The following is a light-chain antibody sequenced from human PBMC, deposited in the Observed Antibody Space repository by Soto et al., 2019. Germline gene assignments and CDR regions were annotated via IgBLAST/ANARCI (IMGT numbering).Light chain of an antibody. CDR2: KAS. V-gene: IGKV1-5*03. J-gene: IGKJ5*01. Sequence: DIKMTQSPSTLSASVGDRVTITCRASQSISSWLAWYQQKPGKAPKLLIYKASNLESGVPSRFSGSGSGTDFTLTISSLEPEDFAVYYCQQRSNWPPITFGQGTRLEIK. CDR3: QQRSNWPPIT. CDR1: QSISSW.